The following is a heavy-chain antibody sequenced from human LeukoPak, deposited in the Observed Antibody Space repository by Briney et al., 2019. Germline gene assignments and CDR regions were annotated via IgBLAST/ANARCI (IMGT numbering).Heavy chain of an antibody. CDR1: RFTFSSYA. J-gene: IGHJ6*02. Sequence: GGSLRLSCAASRFTFSSYAMTWVRQAPGKGLEGVSAISGGGGTTYYADSAKGRFTISKNNSKNTLSLQMNSLRADDTAVYYCAKAVTRGLYYYYGMDVWGQGTTVTVSS. D-gene: IGHD2-21*02. CDR3: AKAVTRGLYYYYGMDV. CDR2: ISGGGGTT. V-gene: IGHV3-23*01.